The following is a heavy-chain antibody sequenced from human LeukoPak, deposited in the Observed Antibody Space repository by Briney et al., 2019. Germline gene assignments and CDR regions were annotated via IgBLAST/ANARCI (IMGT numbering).Heavy chain of an antibody. D-gene: IGHD3-10*01. J-gene: IGHJ6*03. CDR1: GGSFSGYY. CDR2: INHSGST. V-gene: IGHV4-34*01. CDR3: ARATGSGSLDYYYYYYMDV. Sequence: SETLSLTCAVYGGSFSGYYWSWIRQPPGKGLEWIGEINHSGSTNYNPSLKSRVTISVDTSKNQFSLKLSSVTAADTAVYYCARATGSGSLDYYYYYYMDVWGKGTTVTISS.